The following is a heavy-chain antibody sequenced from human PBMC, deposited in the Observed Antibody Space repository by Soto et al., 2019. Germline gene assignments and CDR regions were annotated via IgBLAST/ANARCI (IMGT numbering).Heavy chain of an antibody. Sequence: ASVKVSCKASGYTFTSYGISWVRQAPGQGLEWMGWISAYNGNTNYAQKLQGRVTMTTDTSTSTAYMELRSLRSDDTAVYYCARAPYDSLTGSMYYFDYWGQGTLVTVSS. CDR3: ARAPYDSLTGSMYYFDY. J-gene: IGHJ4*02. V-gene: IGHV1-18*01. D-gene: IGHD3-9*01. CDR2: ISAYNGNT. CDR1: GYTFTSYG.